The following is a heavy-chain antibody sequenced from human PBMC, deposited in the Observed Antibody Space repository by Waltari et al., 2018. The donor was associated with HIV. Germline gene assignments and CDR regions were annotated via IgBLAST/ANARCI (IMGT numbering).Heavy chain of an antibody. CDR1: GGSISSYY. J-gene: IGHJ4*02. D-gene: IGHD2-2*01. V-gene: IGHV4-59*08. Sequence: QVQLQESGPGLVKPSETLSLTCTVSGGSISSYYWSWIRQPPGKGLEWIGYIYYSGSTNYNPSLKSRVTISRDTSKNQFSLKLSSVTAADTAVYYCARQTDCSSTSCSLDYWGQGTLVTVSS. CDR3: ARQTDCSSTSCSLDY. CDR2: IYYSGST.